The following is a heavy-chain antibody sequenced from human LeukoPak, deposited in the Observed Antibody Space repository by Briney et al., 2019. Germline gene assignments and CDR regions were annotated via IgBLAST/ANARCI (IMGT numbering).Heavy chain of an antibody. J-gene: IGHJ5*02. CDR3: ARDSCSSTSCYTASWFDP. CDR1: AGSISSSSYY. V-gene: IGHV4-39*07. CDR2: IYYSGST. Sequence: SETLSLTCTVSAGSISSSSYYWGWIRQPPGKGLEWIGSIYYSGSTYYNPSLKSRVTISVDTSKNQFSLKLSSVTAADTAVYYCARDSCSSTSCYTASWFDPWGQGTLVTVSS. D-gene: IGHD2-2*02.